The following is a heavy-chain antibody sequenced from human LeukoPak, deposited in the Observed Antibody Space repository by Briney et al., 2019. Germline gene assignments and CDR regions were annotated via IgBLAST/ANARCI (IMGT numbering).Heavy chain of an antibody. V-gene: IGHV3-48*03. CDR3: ARKISGSYYEYLDY. J-gene: IGHJ4*02. D-gene: IGHD1-26*01. Sequence: VGSLRLSCAASGFGFSTYELNWVRQAPGKGLEWVSYISRSGSTIYYADSVKGRFTVSRDNAKSSLYLQMNSLRAEDTAVYYCARKISGSYYEYLDYWGQGTLVTVSS. CDR2: ISRSGSTI. CDR1: GFGFSTYE.